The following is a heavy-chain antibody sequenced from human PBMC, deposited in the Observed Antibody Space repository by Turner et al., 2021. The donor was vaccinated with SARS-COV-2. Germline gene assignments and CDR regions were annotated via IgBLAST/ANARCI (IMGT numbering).Heavy chain of an antibody. CDR1: GFTFSTYW. CDR3: ARGLSGYSYGYDY. J-gene: IGHJ4*02. Sequence: EVQVVESGGGLVQPGGSLRLSCAASGFTFSTYWMHWVRQAPGKGLVWVSRINSDGSTTNYADSVKGRFTISRDNAKNTVYLQMNSLRAEDTAVYYCARGLSGYSYGYDYWGQGTLVTVSS. V-gene: IGHV3-74*01. D-gene: IGHD5-18*01. CDR2: INSDGSTT.